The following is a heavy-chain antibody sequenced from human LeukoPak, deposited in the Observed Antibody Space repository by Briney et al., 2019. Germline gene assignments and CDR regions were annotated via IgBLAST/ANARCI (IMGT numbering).Heavy chain of an antibody. J-gene: IGHJ5*02. CDR2: ISYDGSNK. CDR1: GFSFSSYG. D-gene: IGHD3-10*01. CDR3: AKDRGLWLGEGSWFDP. Sequence: GRSLRLSCGGSGFSFSSYGMHWVRQAPGKGLEWVAVISYDGSNKNYADSVKGRFTISRDNSKSTLYLQMNSLRAEDTAVYCCAKDRGLWLGEGSWFDPWGQGTLVTVSS. V-gene: IGHV3-30*18.